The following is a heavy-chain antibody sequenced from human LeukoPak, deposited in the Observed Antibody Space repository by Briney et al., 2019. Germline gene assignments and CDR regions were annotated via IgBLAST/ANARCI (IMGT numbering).Heavy chain of an antibody. CDR2: IYTSGST. D-gene: IGHD4-11*01. V-gene: IGHV4-61*02. CDR1: GGSISSGSYY. J-gene: IGHJ5*02. CDR3: ARSYSNCELYNWFDP. Sequence: SQTLSLTCTVSGGSISSGSYYWSWIRQPAGKGLEWIGRIYTSGSTNYNPSLKSRVTISVDTSKNQFSLKLSSVTAADTAVYYCARSYSNCELYNWFDPRGQGTLVTVSS.